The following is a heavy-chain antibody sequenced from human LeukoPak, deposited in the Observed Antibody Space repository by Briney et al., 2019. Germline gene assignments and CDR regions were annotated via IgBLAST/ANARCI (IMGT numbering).Heavy chain of an antibody. CDR3: ARLYYDVSGYFDY. V-gene: IGHV5-51*01. J-gene: IGHJ4*02. Sequence: GESLKISCKGSGYSFTSFWIGWVRQMPGKGLEWMGIIYPDDSETIYSPSFQGQVTFSVDKSITTAYLHWSSLKDSDTAMFYCARLYYDVSGYFDYWGQGTLVTVSS. D-gene: IGHD3-22*01. CDR2: IYPDDSET. CDR1: GYSFTSFW.